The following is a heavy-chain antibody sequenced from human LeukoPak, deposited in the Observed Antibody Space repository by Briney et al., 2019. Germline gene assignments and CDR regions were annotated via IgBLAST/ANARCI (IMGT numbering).Heavy chain of an antibody. CDR1: GFTFSSYS. J-gene: IGHJ6*02. CDR3: AKLSYYGSGSYRRAAMDV. V-gene: IGHV3-30*18. Sequence: GGSLRLSCAASGFTFSSYSMNWVRQAPGKGLEWVAVISYDGSNKYYADSVKGRFTISRDNSKNTLYLQMNSLRAEDTAVYYCAKLSYYGSGSYRRAAMDVWGQGTTVTVSS. CDR2: ISYDGSNK. D-gene: IGHD3-10*01.